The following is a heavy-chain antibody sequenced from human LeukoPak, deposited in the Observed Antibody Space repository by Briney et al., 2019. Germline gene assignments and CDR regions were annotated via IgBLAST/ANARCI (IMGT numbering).Heavy chain of an antibody. CDR3: AREYDFWSGYYTGVFFDY. J-gene: IGHJ4*02. V-gene: IGHV4-59*12. D-gene: IGHD3-3*01. CDR1: GGSFSGYY. Sequence: SETLSLTCAVYGGSFSGYYWSWIRQPPGKGLEWIGYIYYSGSTNYNPSLKSRVTISVDTSKNQFSLKLSSVTAADTAVYYCAREYDFWSGYYTGVFFDYWGQGTLVTVSS. CDR2: IYYSGST.